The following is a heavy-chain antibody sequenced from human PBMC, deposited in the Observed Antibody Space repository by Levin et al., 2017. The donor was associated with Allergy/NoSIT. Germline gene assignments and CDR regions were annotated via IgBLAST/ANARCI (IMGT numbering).Heavy chain of an antibody. CDR2: IYTGGQT. CDR1: GFTVSSSY. V-gene: IGHV3-53*01. J-gene: IGHJ6*02. Sequence: GGSLRLSCAASGFTVSSSYMSWVRQAPGKGLEWVSVIYTGGQTYYVDSVKDRFTISRDDSKNTVFLQMNSLRAEDTAVYYCTRDPSLTEGYGMDVWGQGTTVTVSS. D-gene: IGHD3-16*01. CDR3: TRDPSLTEGYGMDV.